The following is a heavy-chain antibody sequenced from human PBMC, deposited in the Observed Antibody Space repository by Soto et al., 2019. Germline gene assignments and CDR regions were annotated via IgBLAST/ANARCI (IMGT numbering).Heavy chain of an antibody. J-gene: IGHJ6*02. D-gene: IGHD2-8*02. CDR1: GGSFSGYY. Sequence: SETLSLTCAVYGGSFSGYYWSWIRQPPGKGLEWIGEINHSGSTNYNPSLKSRVTISVDTSKNQFSLKLSSVTAADTAVYYCARVGYGGVYYYGMDVWGQGTTVTVAS. V-gene: IGHV4-34*01. CDR3: ARVGYGGVYYYGMDV. CDR2: INHSGST.